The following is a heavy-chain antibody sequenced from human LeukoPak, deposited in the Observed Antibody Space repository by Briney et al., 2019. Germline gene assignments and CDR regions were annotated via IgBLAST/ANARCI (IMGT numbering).Heavy chain of an antibody. D-gene: IGHD3-16*01. CDR2: IKQGGSDK. Sequence: PGGSLRLSCAASGFTFSSYWMNWVRQAPGKGLEWVANIKQGGSDKYYVDSVRGRFTISRDNAKNSLYLQMNSLRAEDTAVYYCARDPHRGGDFDYWGQGTLVTVSS. CDR1: GFTFSSYW. J-gene: IGHJ4*02. V-gene: IGHV3-7*01. CDR3: ARDPHRGGDFDY.